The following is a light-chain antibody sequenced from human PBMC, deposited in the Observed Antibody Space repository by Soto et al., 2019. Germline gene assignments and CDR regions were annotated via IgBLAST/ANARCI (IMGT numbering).Light chain of an antibody. Sequence: QSALTQPASVSGSPGQSIAISCTGTSSDVGIYNLVSWYQQHPGKAPKLIIYEVSKRPSGVSDRFSGSKSGSTASLTISGLQAEDEAEYYCYSYGGDNTYYVFGTGTKLTVL. CDR2: EVS. V-gene: IGLV2-23*02. CDR1: SSDVGIYNL. CDR3: YSYGGDNTYYV. J-gene: IGLJ1*01.